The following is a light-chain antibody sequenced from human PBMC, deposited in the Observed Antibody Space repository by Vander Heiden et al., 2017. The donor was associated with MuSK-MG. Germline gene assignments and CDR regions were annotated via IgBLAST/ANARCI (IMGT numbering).Light chain of an antibody. CDR2: AAS. CDR1: QGISNA. J-gene: IGKJ1*01. Sequence: DIQLTQSPSSLSASVGDRVTITCRASQGISNALAWYQQKPGKAPKLLLYAASRLESGVPSRFSGSGYGADYTLTISSRQPEDFATYYCQQYEHTPPWTFGQGTRVE. CDR3: QQYEHTPPWT. V-gene: IGKV1-NL1*01.